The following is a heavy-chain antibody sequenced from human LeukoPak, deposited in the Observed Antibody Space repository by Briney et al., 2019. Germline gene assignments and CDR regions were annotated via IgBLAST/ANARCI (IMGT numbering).Heavy chain of an antibody. V-gene: IGHV4-39*07. CDR2: IYYSGST. Sequence: KPSETLSLTCTVSGGSISSSSYYWGWIRQPPGKGLEWIGSIYYSGSTYYNPSLKSRVTISVDTSKNQFSLKLSSVTAADTAVYYCARDPAAFYFDSWGQGTLVTVSS. CDR3: ARDPAAFYFDS. D-gene: IGHD6-25*01. J-gene: IGHJ4*02. CDR1: GGSISSSSYY.